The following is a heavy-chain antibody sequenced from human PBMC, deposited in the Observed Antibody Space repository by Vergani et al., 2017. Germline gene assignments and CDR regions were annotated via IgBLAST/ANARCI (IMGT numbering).Heavy chain of an antibody. CDR1: GGTFSSYA. Sequence: QVQLVQSGAEVKKPGSSVKVSCKASGGTFSSYAISWVRQAPGQGLEWMGGIIPIFGIANYAQKFQGRVTITADKSTSTAYMKLSSLRSEDTAVYYCASPLTYSSGWSVYYYYGMDVWGQGTTVTVSS. CDR3: ASPLTYSSGWSVYYYYGMDV. J-gene: IGHJ6*02. D-gene: IGHD6-19*01. CDR2: IIPIFGIA. V-gene: IGHV1-69*17.